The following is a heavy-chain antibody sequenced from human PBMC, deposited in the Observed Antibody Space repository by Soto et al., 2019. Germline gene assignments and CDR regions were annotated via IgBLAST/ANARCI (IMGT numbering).Heavy chain of an antibody. CDR1: GGTFSSYA. CDR3: ARGFTVQQQLANYYYYGMDV. V-gene: IGHV1-69*13. D-gene: IGHD6-13*01. CDR2: IIPIFGTA. Sequence: GASVKVSCKASGGTFSSYAISWVRQAPGQGLEWMGGIIPIFGTANYAQKFQGRVTITADESTSTAYMELSSLRSEDTAVYYCARGFTVQQQLANYYYYGMDVWGQGTTVTVSS. J-gene: IGHJ6*02.